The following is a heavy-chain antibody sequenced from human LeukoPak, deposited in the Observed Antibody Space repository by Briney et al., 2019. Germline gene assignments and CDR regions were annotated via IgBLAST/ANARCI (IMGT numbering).Heavy chain of an antibody. CDR2: ISYDGSNK. J-gene: IGHJ5*02. CDR1: GFTFSSYA. D-gene: IGHD6-13*01. V-gene: IGHV3-30-3*02. Sequence: GGSLRLSCAACGFTFSSYAMHWVRQAPGKGLEWVAVISYDGSNKYYADSVKGRFTISRDNSKNTLYLQMNSLRAEDTAVYYCAKSKGESSWYYYRHWFDPWGQGTLVTVSS. CDR3: AKSKGESSWYYYRHWFDP.